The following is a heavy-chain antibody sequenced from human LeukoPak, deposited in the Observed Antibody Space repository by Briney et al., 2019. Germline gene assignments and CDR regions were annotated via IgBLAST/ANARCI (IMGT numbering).Heavy chain of an antibody. V-gene: IGHV3-48*03. CDR3: ARGLASRNWPHWFDP. Sequence: GGSLRLSCAASGFTFSTYEMNWVRQAPGKGLEWVSYISAIDSTTYYADSVKGRFTISRDNAKNSLYLQMNSLRVEDTAVYHCARGLASRNWPHWFDPWGQGTLVRVSS. J-gene: IGHJ5*02. D-gene: IGHD6-13*01. CDR2: ISAIDSTT. CDR1: GFTFSTYE.